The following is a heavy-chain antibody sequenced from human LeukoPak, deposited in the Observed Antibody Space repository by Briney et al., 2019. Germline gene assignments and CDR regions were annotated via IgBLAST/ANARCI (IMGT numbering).Heavy chain of an antibody. Sequence: SETLSLTCTVSGASISDSYWSWIRQPAGKGLEWIGRMFPGGSTNYNPSLYSRVSMSVDTSKNQFSLRLTSVTAADTGVYYCVRDSPRTSGLLDYWGQGTLVAASS. D-gene: IGHD5-12*01. CDR3: VRDSPRTSGLLDY. J-gene: IGHJ4*02. CDR1: GASISDSY. V-gene: IGHV4-4*07. CDR2: MFPGGST.